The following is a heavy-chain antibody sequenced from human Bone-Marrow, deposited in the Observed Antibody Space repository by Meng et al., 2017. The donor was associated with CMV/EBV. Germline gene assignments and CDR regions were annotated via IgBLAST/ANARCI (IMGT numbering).Heavy chain of an antibody. D-gene: IGHD3-9*01. CDR3: ARYYDILTGPDD. J-gene: IGHJ4*02. V-gene: IGHV1-8*01. Sequence: GESLKISCKGSGYSFTSYDINWVRQATGQGLEWMGWMNPNSGNTGYAQKFQGRVTMTRNTSISTAYMELSSLRSEDTAVYYCARYYDILTGPDDWGQGTLVTGSS. CDR2: MNPNSGNT. CDR1: GYSFTSYD.